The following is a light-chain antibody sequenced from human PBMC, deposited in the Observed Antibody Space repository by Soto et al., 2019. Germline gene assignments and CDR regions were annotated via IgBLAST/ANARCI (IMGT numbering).Light chain of an antibody. Sequence: QSVLTQPPSASGTPGQRVTISCSGSSSNFGSNYVYWYQQLPGTAPKLLIYRNNQRPSGVPDRFSGSMSGASASLAISGLRSEDEADYYCAAWDDSLSGYVFGTGTKVTVL. V-gene: IGLV1-47*01. CDR3: AAWDDSLSGYV. CDR1: SSNFGSNY. J-gene: IGLJ1*01. CDR2: RNN.